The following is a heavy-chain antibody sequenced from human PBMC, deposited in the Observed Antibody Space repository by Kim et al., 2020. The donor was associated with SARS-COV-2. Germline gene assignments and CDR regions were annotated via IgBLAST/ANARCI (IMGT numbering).Heavy chain of an antibody. CDR2: ISYSGNP. Sequence: SETLSLTCSVSGDSITSSSYYWGWIRQPPGKGLEGVGSISYSGNPYYNLSLKSRVTISVDTSKNKFSLRLTSVSAADMAVYYCTRADILTGYSIDYWGQGALVTVSS. CDR3: TRADILTGYSIDY. D-gene: IGHD3-9*01. J-gene: IGHJ4*02. CDR1: GDSITSSSYY. V-gene: IGHV4-39*01.